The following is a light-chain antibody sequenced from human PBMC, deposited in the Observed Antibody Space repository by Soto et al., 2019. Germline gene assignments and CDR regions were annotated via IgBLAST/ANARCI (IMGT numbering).Light chain of an antibody. J-gene: IGLJ1*01. CDR2: DVN. CDR1: SNDVGGYNF. CDR3: SSYTSGNTLV. Sequence: QSVLTQPASVSGSPGQWITISCTGTSNDVGGYNFVSWYQHHPGKAPKLVIYDVNNRPSGVSNRFSGSKSVDTASLTISGLQAEDEADYYCSSYTSGNTLVFGTGTKLTVL. V-gene: IGLV2-14*03.